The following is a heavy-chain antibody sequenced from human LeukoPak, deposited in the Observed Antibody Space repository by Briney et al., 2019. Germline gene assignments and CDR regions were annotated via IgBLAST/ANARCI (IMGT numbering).Heavy chain of an antibody. CDR1: GGSFSDYY. CDR3: ARAPTKNWFDP. V-gene: IGHV4-34*01. CDR2: INHSGST. J-gene: IGHJ5*02. Sequence: SETLSLTCAVYGGSFSDYYWSWIRQPPGEGLEWIGEINHSGSTNYNPSLKSRVTMSVDTSKNQFSLKLSSVTAADTAVYYCARAPTKNWFDPWGQGTLVTVSS.